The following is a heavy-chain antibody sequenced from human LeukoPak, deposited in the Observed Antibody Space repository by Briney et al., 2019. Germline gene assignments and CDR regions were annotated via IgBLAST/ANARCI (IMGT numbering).Heavy chain of an antibody. D-gene: IGHD6-19*01. Sequence: GGSLRLSCAGSGFTFSSYWMHWVRQAPGKGLVWVSRIISDGSLTTYADPVKGRFIISRDNAKSTLFLQVDSLRAEDTAMYYCARGGVAGTADYWGQGTLVTVSS. J-gene: IGHJ4*02. CDR2: IISDGSLT. CDR1: GFTFSSYW. CDR3: ARGGVAGTADY. V-gene: IGHV3-74*01.